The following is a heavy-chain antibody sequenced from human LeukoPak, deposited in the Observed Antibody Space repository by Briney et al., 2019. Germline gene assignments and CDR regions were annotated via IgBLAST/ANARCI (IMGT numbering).Heavy chain of an antibody. CDR2: IYYSGST. CDR1: GGSISSYY. V-gene: IGHV4-59*01. CDR3: ARGGSAYCTNGVCRYYYYYYMDV. D-gene: IGHD2-8*01. Sequence: PSETLSLTCTVSGGSISSYYWSWIRQPPGKGLEWIGYIYYSGSTNYNPSLKSRVTISVDTSKNQFSLKLSSVTAADTAVYYCARGGSAYCTNGVCRYYYYYYMDVWGKGTTVTVSS. J-gene: IGHJ6*03.